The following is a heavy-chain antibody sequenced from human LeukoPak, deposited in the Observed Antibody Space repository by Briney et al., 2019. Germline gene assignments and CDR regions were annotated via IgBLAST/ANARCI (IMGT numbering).Heavy chain of an antibody. CDR1: EFSVGSNY. Sequence: GGSLRLSCAASEFSVGSNYMTWVRQAPGKGLEWVSLIYSGGSTYYADSVKGRFTISRDNSKNTLYLQMNSLRAEDTAVYYCARSMQVNGDYVWYYFDYWGQGTLVTVSS. J-gene: IGHJ4*02. D-gene: IGHD4-17*01. V-gene: IGHV3-66*01. CDR3: ARSMQVNGDYVWYYFDY. CDR2: IYSGGST.